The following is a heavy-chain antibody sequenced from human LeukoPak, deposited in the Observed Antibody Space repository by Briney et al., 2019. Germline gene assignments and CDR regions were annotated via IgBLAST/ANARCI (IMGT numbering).Heavy chain of an antibody. CDR3: ARGRWISSRWYLDY. V-gene: IGHV4-59*01. J-gene: IGHJ4*02. D-gene: IGHD6-13*01. CDR1: GGSISTYY. Sequence: SETLSLTCTVSGGSISTYYWSWIRQPPGKGLEWIGYIYYSGSTNYNPSLNSRATISVDTSKNQFSLKLSSVTAADTALYYCARGRWISSRWYLDYWGQGTLVTVSS. CDR2: IYYSGST.